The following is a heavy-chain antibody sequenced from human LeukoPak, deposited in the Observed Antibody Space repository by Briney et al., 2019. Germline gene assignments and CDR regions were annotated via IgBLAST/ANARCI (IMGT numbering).Heavy chain of an antibody. Sequence: PSETLSLTCIVSGGSISSNSYYWGWIRQPPGKGLEWIGRIYTSGSTHYNPSLKSRVTMSVDTSKNQFSLKLSSVTAADTAVYYCARGRYCGSSSCDDYYYYYMDVWGKGTTVTVSS. CDR3: ARGRYCGSSSCDDYYYYYMDV. D-gene: IGHD2-2*01. J-gene: IGHJ6*03. CDR1: GGSISSNSYY. CDR2: IYTSGST. V-gene: IGHV4-39*07.